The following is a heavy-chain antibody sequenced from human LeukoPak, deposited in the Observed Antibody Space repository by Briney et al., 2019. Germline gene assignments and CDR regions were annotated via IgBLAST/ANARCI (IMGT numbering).Heavy chain of an antibody. J-gene: IGHJ6*03. CDR3: ARDASGYFHYYYMDV. CDR2: ISTVSTYT. CDR1: GFTFSDYS. D-gene: IGHD3-3*01. Sequence: PGGSLRLSCAASGFTFSDYSINWVRQAPGKGLEWVSSISTVSTYTNYADSVRGRCSISRDNAKGLLYLQMSNLRDEDTGVCYCARDASGYFHYYYMDVWGKGTTVTVSS. V-gene: IGHV3-21*01.